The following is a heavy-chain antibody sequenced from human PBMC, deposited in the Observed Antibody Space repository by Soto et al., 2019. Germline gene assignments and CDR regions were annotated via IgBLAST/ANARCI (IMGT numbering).Heavy chain of an antibody. J-gene: IGHJ6*03. CDR3: ARHKNTYYYYMDV. Sequence: PGESLRISCKGSGYSFTSYWSGWVRQMPGKGLEWMGIIYPGDSDTRYSPSFQGQVTISADKSISTAYLQWSSLKASDTAMYYCARHKNTYYYYMDVWGKGTTVTVSS. V-gene: IGHV5-51*01. CDR2: IYPGDSDT. CDR1: GYSFTSYW.